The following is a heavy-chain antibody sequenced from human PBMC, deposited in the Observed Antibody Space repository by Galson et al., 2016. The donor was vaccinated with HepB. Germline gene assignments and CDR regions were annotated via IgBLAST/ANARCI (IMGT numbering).Heavy chain of an antibody. CDR3: ARRSPISPGAVDV. V-gene: IGHV4-34*01. CDR2: INHRGNS. D-gene: IGHD2-2*02. J-gene: IGHJ3*01. Sequence: SETLSLTCGVNGGHFSGYFWTWIRQTPGKGLEWLGEINHRGNSKYNPSLTSRVAMSVDTSKNQFSLKLNSVTAADTAVYYCARRSPISPGAVDVWGQGTMVTVSS. CDR1: GGHFSGYF.